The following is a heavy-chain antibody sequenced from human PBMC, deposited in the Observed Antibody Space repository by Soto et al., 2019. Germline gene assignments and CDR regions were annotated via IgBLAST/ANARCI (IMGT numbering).Heavy chain of an antibody. CDR2: ISGRADST. CDR3: AKTRGAMIYAISVYGMDV. Sequence: EVQLLESGGGLVQPGGSLRLSCAASGFTFSSFALNWVRRAPGKGLKGAPIISGRADSTFSADSVKGRLTIPRDNSKNMLYLQINSLRAEDTAVYYCAKTRGAMIYAISVYGMDVWGQGTTVTVSS. CDR1: GFTFSSFA. V-gene: IGHV3-23*01. J-gene: IGHJ6*02. D-gene: IGHD2-8*01.